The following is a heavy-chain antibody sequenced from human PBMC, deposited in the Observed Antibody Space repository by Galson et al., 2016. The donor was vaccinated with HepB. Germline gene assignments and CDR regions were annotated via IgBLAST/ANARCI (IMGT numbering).Heavy chain of an antibody. CDR3: ARGGTFGVVTDAFDI. Sequence: SVKVSCKASGGTFSSYAISWVRQAPGQGLEWMGGIIPIFGTANYAQKFQGRVTITADKSTTTAYMELSSLRSEDTAVYYCARGGTFGVVTDAFDIWGQGTMVTVSS. J-gene: IGHJ3*02. V-gene: IGHV1-69*06. CDR2: IIPIFGTA. CDR1: GGTFSSYA. D-gene: IGHD3-3*01.